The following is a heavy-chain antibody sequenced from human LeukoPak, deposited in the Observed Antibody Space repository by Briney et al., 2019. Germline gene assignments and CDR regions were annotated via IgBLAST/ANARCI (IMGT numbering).Heavy chain of an antibody. J-gene: IGHJ4*02. CDR3: ARNPVAGSNPKFDY. V-gene: IGHV4-4*07. CDR1: GGSISSYY. D-gene: IGHD6-19*01. Sequence: KPSETLSLTCTVSGGSISSYYWSWIRQPAGKGLEWIGRIYTSGSTNYNPSLKSRVTLSVDTSRSQFSLSLSSVTAADTAVYYCARNPVAGSNPKFDYWGQGTLVTVSS. CDR2: IYTSGST.